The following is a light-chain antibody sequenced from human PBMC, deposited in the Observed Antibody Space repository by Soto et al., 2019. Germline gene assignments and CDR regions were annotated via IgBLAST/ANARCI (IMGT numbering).Light chain of an antibody. J-gene: IGKJ1*01. V-gene: IGKV1-5*03. CDR3: QQYETYFLT. CDR2: KAS. CDR1: QNVTKW. Sequence: DIQMTQSPSTLSASVGDSVTITCRASQNVTKWLAWYQQKPGKAPKLLIFKASTLRSGVPSRFRGSGSETEFTLTISSLQPDDFAAYHCQQYETYFLTFGQGTKVEVK.